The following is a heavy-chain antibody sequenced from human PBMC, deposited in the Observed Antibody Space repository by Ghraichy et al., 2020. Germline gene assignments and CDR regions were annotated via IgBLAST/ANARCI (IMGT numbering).Heavy chain of an antibody. Sequence: SQTLSLTYAVSGGAISSGSYSWSWIRQPPGKGLEWIGYIYQSGNTYYNPSLKSRVTISLDISKNQFSLNLTSVTAADTAVYYCARAPYDNDGFYDDGFDIWGQGTMFTVSS. D-gene: IGHD3-22*01. CDR3: ARAPYDNDGFYDDGFDI. J-gene: IGHJ3*02. CDR2: IYQSGNT. V-gene: IGHV4-30-2*01. CDR1: GGAISSGSYS.